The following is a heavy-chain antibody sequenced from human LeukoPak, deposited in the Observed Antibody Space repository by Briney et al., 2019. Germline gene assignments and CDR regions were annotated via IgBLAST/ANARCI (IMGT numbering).Heavy chain of an antibody. CDR3: AKDVGYSSSWYYFDY. D-gene: IGHD6-13*01. Sequence: PGGSLRFSCAASGFTFSSYAMSWVRQAPGKGLEWVSAISGSGGSTYYADSVKGRFTISRDNSKNTLYLQMNSLRAEDTAVYYCAKDVGYSSSWYYFDYWGQGTLVTVSS. CDR1: GFTFSSYA. V-gene: IGHV3-23*01. CDR2: ISGSGGST. J-gene: IGHJ4*02.